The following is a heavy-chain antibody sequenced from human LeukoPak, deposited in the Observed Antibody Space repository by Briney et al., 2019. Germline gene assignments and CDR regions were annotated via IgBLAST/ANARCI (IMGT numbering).Heavy chain of an antibody. D-gene: IGHD3-10*01. CDR2: ISGSGGST. J-gene: IGHJ4*02. CDR1: GFTFSSYA. Sequence: SGGSLRLSCAASGFTFSSYAMSWVRQAPGEGLEWVSAISGSGGSTYYADSVKGRFTISRDNSKNTLYLQMNSLRAEDTAVYYCASWLLWFGELFHPGRVETDYWGQGTLVTVSS. CDR3: ASWLLWFGELFHPGRVETDY. V-gene: IGHV3-23*01.